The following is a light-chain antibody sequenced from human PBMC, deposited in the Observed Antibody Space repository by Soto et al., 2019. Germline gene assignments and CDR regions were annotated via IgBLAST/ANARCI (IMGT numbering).Light chain of an antibody. V-gene: IGKV3-15*01. Sequence: EIVMTQSPATLSVSPEQRATLSCRASQSLNSKLVWYQQKPGQAPRLLIYGASTRATGIPERFSGSGSGTEFTLTISSLQSEDFAVYYCQQYDYWPRTFGQGTKVDIK. J-gene: IGKJ1*01. CDR2: GAS. CDR3: QQYDYWPRT. CDR1: QSLNSK.